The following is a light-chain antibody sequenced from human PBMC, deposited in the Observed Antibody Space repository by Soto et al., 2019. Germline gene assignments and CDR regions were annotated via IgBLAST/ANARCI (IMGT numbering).Light chain of an antibody. CDR3: SSYTRSTTVVV. CDR2: EVT. CDR1: SSDVGAYNY. J-gene: IGLJ2*01. Sequence: QSALTQPASVSGSPGQSITISCTGTSSDVGAYNYVSWYQQFPGNSPKLMIYEVTNRPSGVSNRFSGSKSGNTASLTISGLQAADEAHYYCSSYTRSTTVVVFGGGTKVTVL. V-gene: IGLV2-14*01.